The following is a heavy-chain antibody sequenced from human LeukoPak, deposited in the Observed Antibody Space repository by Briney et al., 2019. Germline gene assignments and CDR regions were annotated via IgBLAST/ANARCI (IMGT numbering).Heavy chain of an antibody. CDR1: GFTFSSYE. CDR3: ARDKGSVGAQRYFEH. Sequence: GGSLSLSCAASGFTFSSYERNWVRQAPGKGLEWVSYISSSGSTIYYADSVKGRFTISRDNAKNSLYLQMNSLRAEDTAVYYCARDKGSVGAQRYFEHWGPDPRHTVSS. V-gene: IGHV3-48*03. D-gene: IGHD1-26*01. CDR2: ISSSGSTI. J-gene: IGHJ4*02.